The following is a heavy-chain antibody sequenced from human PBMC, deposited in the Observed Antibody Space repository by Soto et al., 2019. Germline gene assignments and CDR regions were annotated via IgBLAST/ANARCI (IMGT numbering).Heavy chain of an antibody. J-gene: IGHJ4*02. D-gene: IGHD6-19*01. Sequence: QMQLVQSGPEVKKPGTSVKVSCKASGFTFTSSAMQWVRQARGQRLEWIGWIVVGSGNTNYAQKFQERVTIARDMSTSTAYMELSSLRSEDTAVYYCAAEVWEAVAVRGIDYWGQGTLVTVSS. CDR3: AAEVWEAVAVRGIDY. CDR2: IVVGSGNT. V-gene: IGHV1-58*02. CDR1: GFTFTSSA.